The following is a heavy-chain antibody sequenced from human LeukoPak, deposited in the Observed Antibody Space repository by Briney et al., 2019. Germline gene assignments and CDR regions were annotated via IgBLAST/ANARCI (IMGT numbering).Heavy chain of an antibody. D-gene: IGHD3-22*01. Sequence: SETLSLTCTVSGGSISSGGYYWSWIRQHPGKGLEWIGYIYYSGSTYYNPSLKSRVTISVDTSKNQFSLKLSSVTAADTAVYYCARVNGSGYHDAFDIWGQGTMVTVSS. CDR1: GGSISSGGYY. CDR2: IYYSGST. J-gene: IGHJ3*02. CDR3: ARVNGSGYHDAFDI. V-gene: IGHV4-31*03.